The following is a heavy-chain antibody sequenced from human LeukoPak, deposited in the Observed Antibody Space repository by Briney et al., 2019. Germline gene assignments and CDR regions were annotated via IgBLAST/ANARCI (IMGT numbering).Heavy chain of an antibody. V-gene: IGHV1-8*02. CDR2: MNPNSGNT. J-gene: IGHJ6*03. CDR3: ARGRGSGSYSLYYYYYMDV. CDR1: GYTFTSYG. D-gene: IGHD3-10*01. Sequence: ASVKVSCKASGYTFTSYGISWVRQATGQGLEWMGWMNPNSGNTGYAQKFQGRVTMTRNTSISTAYMELSSLRSEDTAVYYCARGRGSGSYSLYYYYYMDVWGKGTTVTISS.